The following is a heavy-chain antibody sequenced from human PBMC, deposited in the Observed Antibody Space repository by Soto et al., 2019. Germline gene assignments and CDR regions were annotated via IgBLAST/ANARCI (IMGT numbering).Heavy chain of an antibody. V-gene: IGHV5-51*01. CDR1: GYSFTSYW. CDR2: IYPGDSDT. Sequence: PGESLKISCKGSGYSFTSYWIGWVRQMPGKGLEWMGIIYPGDSDTRYSPSFQGQVTISADKSISTAYLQWSSLKASDTAMYYCARRDGHVGPVQTRTSGFDLWGQGTLVTVSS. J-gene: IGHJ5*02. D-gene: IGHD1-1*01. CDR3: ARRDGHVGPVQTRTSGFDL.